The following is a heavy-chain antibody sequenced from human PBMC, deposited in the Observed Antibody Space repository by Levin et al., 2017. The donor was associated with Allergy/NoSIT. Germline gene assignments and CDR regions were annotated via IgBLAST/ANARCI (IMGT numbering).Heavy chain of an antibody. V-gene: IGHV1-8*01. D-gene: IGHD3-3*01. CDR2: MNPNSGNT. CDR3: ARVSGSDYDFWSGYYDY. CDR1: GYTFTSYD. J-gene: IGHJ4*02. Sequence: GGSLRLSCKASGYTFTSYDINWVRQATGQGLEWMGWMNPNSGNTGYAQKFQGRVTMTRNTSISTAYMELSSLRSEDTAVYYCARVSGSDYDFWSGYYDYWGQGTLVTVSS.